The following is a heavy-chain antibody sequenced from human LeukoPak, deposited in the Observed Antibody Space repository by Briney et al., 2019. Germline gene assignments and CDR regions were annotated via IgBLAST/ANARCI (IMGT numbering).Heavy chain of an antibody. D-gene: IGHD2-15*01. J-gene: IGHJ3*02. CDR3: ARVRGSLLTDAFDI. V-gene: IGHV3-21*01. CDR1: GFTFSSYS. CDR2: ISSSSSYI. Sequence: GGSLRLSCAASGFTFSSYSMNWVRQAPGKGLEWVSSISSSSSYIYYADSVKGRFTISRDNAKNSLYLQMNSLRAEDTAVYYCARVRGSLLTDAFDIWGQGTMVTVSS.